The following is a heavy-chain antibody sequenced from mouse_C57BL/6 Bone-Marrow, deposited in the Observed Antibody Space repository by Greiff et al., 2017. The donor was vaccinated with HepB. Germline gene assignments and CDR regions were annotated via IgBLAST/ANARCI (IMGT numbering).Heavy chain of an antibody. CDR2: IRSKSNNYTT. V-gene: IGHV10-1*01. CDR3: VRHAPGGSSFYWYFDV. D-gene: IGHD1-1*01. J-gene: IGHJ1*03. Sequence: EVQLVESGGGLVQPKGSLKLSCAASGFSFNTYAMNWVRQAPGKGLEWVARIRSKSNNYTTYYADSVKDRFTISRDDSESMLYLQMNNLKTEDTAMYYCVRHAPGGSSFYWYFDVWGTGTTVTVSS. CDR1: GFSFNTYA.